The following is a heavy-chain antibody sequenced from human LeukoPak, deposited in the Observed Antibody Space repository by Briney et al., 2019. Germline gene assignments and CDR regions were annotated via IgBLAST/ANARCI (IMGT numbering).Heavy chain of an antibody. D-gene: IGHD2-21*02. Sequence: PGGSPSLSCAASGFTVSSNYMNWVRQAPGKGLEWVSIIYNGGRTYYADSVKGRFTISRDNSKNTLYLQMNSLRAEDTAVYYCARGMVTVSYWGQGTLVTVSS. V-gene: IGHV3-53*01. CDR2: IYNGGRT. J-gene: IGHJ4*02. CDR3: ARGMVTVSY. CDR1: GFTVSSNY.